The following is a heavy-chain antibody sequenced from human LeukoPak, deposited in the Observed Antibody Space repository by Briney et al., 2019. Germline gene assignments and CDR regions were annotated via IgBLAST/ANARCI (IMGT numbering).Heavy chain of an antibody. CDR1: GYTFTIYY. Sequence: ASVKVSCKASGYTFTIYYMHWVRQAPGQGPEWMGMINPSGGSTNYAQKFQGRVTMTWDTSTSTLYMDLSSLSSDDTAVYYCAREPPRLRYFDYWGQGTLVTVSS. V-gene: IGHV1-46*01. CDR2: INPSGGST. D-gene: IGHD4-17*01. CDR3: AREPPRLRYFDY. J-gene: IGHJ4*02.